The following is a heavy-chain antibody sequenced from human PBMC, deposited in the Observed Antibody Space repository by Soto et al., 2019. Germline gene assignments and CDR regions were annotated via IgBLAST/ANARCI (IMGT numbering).Heavy chain of an antibody. CDR1: GFTFRSYA. Sequence: QVQLVESGGGVVQPGRSLRLSCVASGFTFRSYAMHWVRQAPGKGLEWVAVVWYDGSLKYYADSVKGRFTISRDNSKNTVYLQMNSLRAEDTAVYYCARDGHDFWTPQSQNFDYWGQGTLVTVSS. CDR3: ARDGHDFWTPQSQNFDY. V-gene: IGHV3-33*01. D-gene: IGHD3-3*01. CDR2: VWYDGSLK. J-gene: IGHJ4*02.